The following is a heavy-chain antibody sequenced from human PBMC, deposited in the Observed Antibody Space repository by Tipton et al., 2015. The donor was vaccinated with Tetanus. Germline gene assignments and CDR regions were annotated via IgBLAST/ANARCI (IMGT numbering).Heavy chain of an antibody. J-gene: IGHJ4*01. CDR1: GFIFSNYS. Sequence: GSLRLSCAVSGFIFSNYSMHWVRQAPGRGLQWVASISSTSSYIYYADSVKGRFTISRDNAKNSLYLQINSLRAEDTALYYCASVRTLVCWGHGALGTVSS. CDR3: ASVRTLVC. V-gene: IGHV3-21*01. CDR2: ISSTSSYI.